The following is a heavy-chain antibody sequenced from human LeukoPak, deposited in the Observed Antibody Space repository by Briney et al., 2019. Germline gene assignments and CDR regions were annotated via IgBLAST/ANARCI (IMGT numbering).Heavy chain of an antibody. CDR2: IYTSGST. Sequence: SETLSLTCTVSGGSISSYYWSCIRQPAGKGLEWIGRIYTSGSTNYNPSLKSRVTMSVDTSKNQFSLNLISVTATDTAVYYCARSHLTTLNYYDYWGQGTLVTVSS. J-gene: IGHJ4*02. D-gene: IGHD4-17*01. CDR3: ARSHLTTLNYYDY. CDR1: GGSISSYY. V-gene: IGHV4-4*07.